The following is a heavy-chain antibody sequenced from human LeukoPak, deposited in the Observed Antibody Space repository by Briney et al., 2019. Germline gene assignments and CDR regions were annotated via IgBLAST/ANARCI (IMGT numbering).Heavy chain of an antibody. D-gene: IGHD1-26*01. CDR3: ARRVVGATIDAFDI. CDR2: IYYSGST. J-gene: IGHJ3*02. Sequence: SETLSLTCTVSGGSISNTRYYWGWIRQPPGKGLEGIVSIYYSGSTYYNPSLKSRVNIFLDTSKNQFSLKLSSVTGANTAVYYCARRVVGATIDAFDIWGQGTMVTVSS. CDR1: GGSISNTRYY. V-gene: IGHV4-39*01.